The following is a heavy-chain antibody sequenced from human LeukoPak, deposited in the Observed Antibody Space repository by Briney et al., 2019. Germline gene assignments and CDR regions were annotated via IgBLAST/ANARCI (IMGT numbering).Heavy chain of an antibody. CDR2: IKDDGNEK. CDR1: GFTFSNFW. D-gene: IGHD3-16*01. J-gene: IGHJ5*01. Sequence: PGGSLRLSCAASGFTFSNFWMSWVRQAPGKGLEWVASIKDDGNEKYFVDSVKGRFTVSRDNAKNSLYLQMNRLRAEDTAVYYCASSWKIGMITFDCWGQETLVTVSP. V-gene: IGHV3-7*01. CDR3: ASSWKIGMITFDC.